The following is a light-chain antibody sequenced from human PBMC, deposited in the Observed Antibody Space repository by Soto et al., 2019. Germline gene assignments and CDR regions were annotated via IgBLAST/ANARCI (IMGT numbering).Light chain of an antibody. J-gene: IGKJ2*01. Sequence: DIQLTQSPSTLSASVGDRVTITCRASQRITSWLAWYQQKPGKDPKLLIYDASRLQSGVPARFSGSGSGTEFTLTISSLQTDDVATYYCQQYDRYYTFGQGTKLDIK. CDR1: QRITSW. V-gene: IGKV1-5*01. CDR2: DAS. CDR3: QQYDRYYT.